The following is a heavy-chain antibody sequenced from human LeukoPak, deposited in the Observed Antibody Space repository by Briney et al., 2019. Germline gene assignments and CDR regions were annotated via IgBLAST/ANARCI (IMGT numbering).Heavy chain of an antibody. J-gene: IGHJ4*02. CDR2: IYYSGST. D-gene: IGHD4-11*01. Sequence: PSQTLSLTCTVSGGSISSGGYYWSWIRQHPGKGLEWIGYIYYSGSTYYNPSLKSRVTISVDTSKNQFSLKLSSVTAADTAVYYCARDDYSNYGFDYWGQGTLVTVSS. V-gene: IGHV4-31*03. CDR1: GGSISSGGYY. CDR3: ARDDYSNYGFDY.